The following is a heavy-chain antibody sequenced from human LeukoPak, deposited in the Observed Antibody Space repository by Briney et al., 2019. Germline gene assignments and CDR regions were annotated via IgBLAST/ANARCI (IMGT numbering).Heavy chain of an antibody. J-gene: IGHJ6*02. CDR2: IYSGGST. CDR3: ARSVDYGEGMDV. D-gene: IGHD4-17*01. CDR1: GFTVSSNY. Sequence: PGGSLRLSCAASGFTVSSNYMSWVRQAPGKGLEWVSVIYSGGSTYYADSVKGRFTTSRHNSKNTLYLQMNSLRAEDTAVYYCARSVDYGEGMDVWGQGTTVTVSS. V-gene: IGHV3-53*04.